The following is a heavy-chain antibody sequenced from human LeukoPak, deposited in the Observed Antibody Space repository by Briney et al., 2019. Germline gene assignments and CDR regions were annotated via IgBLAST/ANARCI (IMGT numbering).Heavy chain of an antibody. D-gene: IGHD6-13*01. CDR2: IYSGGST. CDR1: GFTVSSNY. Sequence: PGGSLRLSCAASGFTVSSNYMSWVRQAPGKGLEWVSVIYSGGSTYYADSVKGRFTISRDNSKNTLYLQMNSLRAEDTAVYYCARAAGIAAAGTINWFDPWGQGTLVTVSS. V-gene: IGHV3-66*01. J-gene: IGHJ5*02. CDR3: ARAAGIAAAGTINWFDP.